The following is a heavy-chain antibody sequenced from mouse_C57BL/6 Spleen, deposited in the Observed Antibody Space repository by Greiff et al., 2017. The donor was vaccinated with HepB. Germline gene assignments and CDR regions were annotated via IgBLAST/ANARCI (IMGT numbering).Heavy chain of an antibody. CDR1: GFTFTDYY. CDR2: IRNKANGYTT. Sequence: EVMLVESGGGLVQPGGSLSLSCAASGFTFTDYYMSWVRQPPGKALEWLGFIRNKANGYTTEYSASVKGRFTISRDNSQSILYLQMNALRAEDGATYYCARYHPMDDWGQGTSVTVSS. CDR3: ARYHPMDD. J-gene: IGHJ4*01. V-gene: IGHV7-3*01.